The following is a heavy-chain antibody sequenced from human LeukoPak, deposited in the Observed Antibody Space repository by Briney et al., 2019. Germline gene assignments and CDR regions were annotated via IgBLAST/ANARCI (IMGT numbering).Heavy chain of an antibody. J-gene: IGHJ3*02. CDR3: ATEKAFAFDI. CDR1: GFTFSSYN. V-gene: IGHV3-48*02. CDR2: ISITSRTT. Sequence: GESLKISCAASGFTFSSYNMNWVRQAPGKGLEWVSYISITSRTTYYADSVKGRFTISRDSAKNSLYLQMNSLRDEDTAVYYCATEKAFAFDIWGQGTVVTVSS.